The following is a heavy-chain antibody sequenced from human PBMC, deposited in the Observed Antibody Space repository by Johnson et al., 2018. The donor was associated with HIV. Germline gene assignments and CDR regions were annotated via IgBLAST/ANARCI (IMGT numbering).Heavy chain of an antibody. V-gene: IGHV3-30-3*01. CDR1: AFSFSNYA. CDR2: ISNDGSKK. Sequence: QVQLVESGGGLVQPGGSLRLSCAASAFSFSNYAMGWVRQAPGKGLEWVAVISNDGSKKYDADSVKGRFTISRDTSKNSLYLQMNSLRAEDTAVYYCAKDRPRGGSSGMGGAFDIWGQGTMVTVSS. CDR3: AKDRPRGGSSGMGGAFDI. D-gene: IGHD5-12*01. J-gene: IGHJ3*02.